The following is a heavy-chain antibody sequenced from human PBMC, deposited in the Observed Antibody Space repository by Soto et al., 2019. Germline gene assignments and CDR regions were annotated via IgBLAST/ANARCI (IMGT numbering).Heavy chain of an antibody. CDR3: ARATKVSGSSQTRPDF. J-gene: IGHJ4*02. V-gene: IGHV4-34*01. CDR2: ISQSGNT. CDR1: SGSFSGYY. Sequence: SATLSLTCSIYSGSFSGYYWSWIRQPPGKGLEWIGEISQSGNTNYSPSLKSRVSISIDTSKKQFSLKLASVSAADTAVYYGARATKVSGSSQTRPDFWGQGNLVT. D-gene: IGHD6-6*01.